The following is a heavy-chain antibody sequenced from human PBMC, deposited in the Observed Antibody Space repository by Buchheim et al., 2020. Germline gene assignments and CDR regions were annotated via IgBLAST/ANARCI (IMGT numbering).Heavy chain of an antibody. D-gene: IGHD2-15*01. CDR2: IYYSGST. J-gene: IGHJ5*02. CDR3: ARGYCSGGSCYDWFDP. V-gene: IGHV4-39*01. Sequence: QLQLQESGPGLVKPSETLSLTCTVSGGSISSSSYYWGWIRQPPGKGLEWIGSIYYSGSTYYNPSLKSRVTISVDTSKNQFSLKLSSVTAADTAVYYCARGYCSGGSCYDWFDPWGQGTL. CDR1: GGSISSSSYY.